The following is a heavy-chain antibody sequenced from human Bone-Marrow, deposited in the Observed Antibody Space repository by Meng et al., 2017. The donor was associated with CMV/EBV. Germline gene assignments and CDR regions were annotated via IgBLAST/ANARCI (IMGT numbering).Heavy chain of an antibody. Sequence: LPLRGGALLNASETRSLPCAVSGGSVSGYSWSWNRQPPGKGIEWIGEINHIGSTNYTPSLKSRVTISVDTSKNQFSLKLSSVTAADTAVYYCARGRHIAARPFYYWGQGTLVTVSS. V-gene: IGHV4-34*01. CDR3: ARGRHIAARPFYY. J-gene: IGHJ4*02. CDR2: INHIGST. D-gene: IGHD6-6*01. CDR1: GGSVSGYS.